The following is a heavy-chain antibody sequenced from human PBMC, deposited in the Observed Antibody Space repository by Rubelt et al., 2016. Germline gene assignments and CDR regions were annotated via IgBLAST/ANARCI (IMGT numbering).Heavy chain of an antibody. D-gene: IGHD3-10*01. V-gene: IGHV4-39*01. CDR1: GGSISSSSYY. CDR3: VTDGAGSDHWCDP. CDR2: IYYSVST. Sequence: QLQLQESGPGLVKPSETLSLACTVSGGSISSSSYYWGWIRHPPGKGLEWIGSIYYSVSTYYEPFLKSRVTISVDTSKNQFALKRRSVTAADTAVYYCVTDGAGSDHWCDPWGQGTLVTVSS. J-gene: IGHJ5*02.